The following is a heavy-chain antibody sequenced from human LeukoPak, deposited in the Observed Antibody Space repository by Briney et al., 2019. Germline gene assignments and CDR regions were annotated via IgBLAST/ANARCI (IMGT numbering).Heavy chain of an antibody. D-gene: IGHD3-16*02. CDR1: GFTFSNHW. CDR3: AKDGGRYRFDY. Sequence: GGSLRLSCAASGFTFSNHWMHWVRQAPGKGLEWVAFMRNDGSEIHYADSVKGRFTISRDNSKNSLYLQMNSLRVEDTAVYFCAKDGGRYRFDYWGQGTLVTVSS. J-gene: IGHJ4*02. CDR2: MRNDGSEI. V-gene: IGHV3-30*02.